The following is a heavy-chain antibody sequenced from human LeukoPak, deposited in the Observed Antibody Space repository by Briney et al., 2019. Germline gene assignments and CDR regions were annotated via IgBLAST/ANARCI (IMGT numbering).Heavy chain of an antibody. V-gene: IGHV3-23*01. Sequence: GGSLRLSCAASGFTFSSYAMSWVRQAPGKGLEWVSAISGSGGSTYYADSVKGRFTISRDNSKNTLYLQMNSLRAEDTAVCYCAKDFRSRDDFWSGYYMDYYYGMDVWGQGTTVTVSS. D-gene: IGHD3-3*01. J-gene: IGHJ6*02. CDR2: ISGSGGST. CDR1: GFTFSSYA. CDR3: AKDFRSRDDFWSGYYMDYYYGMDV.